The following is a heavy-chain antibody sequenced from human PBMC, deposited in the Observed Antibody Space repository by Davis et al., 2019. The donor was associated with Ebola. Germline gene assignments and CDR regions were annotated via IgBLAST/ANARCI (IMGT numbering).Heavy chain of an antibody. D-gene: IGHD4-17*01. J-gene: IGHJ4*02. CDR1: GGSFSGYY. Sequence: GSLRLSCAVYGGSFSGYYWSWIRQPPGKGLEWIGEINHSGSTNYNPSLKSRVTISVDTSKNQFSLKLSSVTAADTAVYYCARGTGDYALDCWGQGTLVTVSS. CDR3: ARGTGDYALDC. CDR2: INHSGST. V-gene: IGHV4-34*01.